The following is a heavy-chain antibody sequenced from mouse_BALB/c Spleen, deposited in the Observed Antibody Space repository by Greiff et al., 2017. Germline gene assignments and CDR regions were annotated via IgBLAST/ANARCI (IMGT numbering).Heavy chain of an antibody. CDR1: GYTFTSYW. CDR2: IDPSDSET. Sequence: QVQLQQPGAELVKPGAPVKLSCKASGYTFTSYWMNWVKQRPGRGLEWIGRIDPSDSETHYNQKFKDKATLTVDKSSSTAYIQLSSLTSEDSAVYYCAREGENGNYFAYWGQGTLVTVSA. V-gene: IGHV1-69*02. D-gene: IGHD2-1*01. J-gene: IGHJ3*01. CDR3: AREGENGNYFAY.